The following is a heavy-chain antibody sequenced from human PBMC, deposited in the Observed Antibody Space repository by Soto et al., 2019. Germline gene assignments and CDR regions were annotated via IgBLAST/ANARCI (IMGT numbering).Heavy chain of an antibody. Sequence: GESLKISCKGSVYYFPSYWIGWVRQMPGKGLEWMGIFYPGDSDTRYSPSFQGQVTISADRSISTAYLQWSSLKPSDTAMYYCARQGNGAEGFDYWGQGPLVTVSS. D-gene: IGHD4-17*01. V-gene: IGHV5-51*01. J-gene: IGHJ4*02. CDR3: ARQGNGAEGFDY. CDR2: FYPGDSDT. CDR1: VYYFPSYW.